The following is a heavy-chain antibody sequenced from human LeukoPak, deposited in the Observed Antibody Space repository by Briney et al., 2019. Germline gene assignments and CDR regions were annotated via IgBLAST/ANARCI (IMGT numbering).Heavy chain of an antibody. CDR2: ISAYNGNT. CDR3: ARGLQENLAWLQAFSAFDF. D-gene: IGHD5-24*01. Sequence: GASVKVSCKASGYTFTGYYMHWVRQAPGQGLEWMGWISAYNGNTNYAQKLQGRVTMTTDTSTSTAYMELRSLRSDDTAVYYCARGLQENLAWLQAFSAFDFWGQGTMVTVSS. V-gene: IGHV1-18*04. J-gene: IGHJ3*01. CDR1: GYTFTGYY.